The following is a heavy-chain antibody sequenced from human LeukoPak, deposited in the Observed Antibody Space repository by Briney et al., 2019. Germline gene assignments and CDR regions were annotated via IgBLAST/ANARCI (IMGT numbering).Heavy chain of an antibody. Sequence: GGSLRLSCAASGYTFSSYGMTWVRQAPGKGLEWVSYISSSSSTIYYADSVKGRFTISRDNSKNTLYLQMNSLRAEDTAVYYCARSSIAAAGPPVDYWGQGTLVTVSS. CDR3: ARSSIAAAGPPVDY. CDR1: GYTFSSYG. J-gene: IGHJ4*02. D-gene: IGHD6-13*01. CDR2: ISSSSSTI. V-gene: IGHV3-48*01.